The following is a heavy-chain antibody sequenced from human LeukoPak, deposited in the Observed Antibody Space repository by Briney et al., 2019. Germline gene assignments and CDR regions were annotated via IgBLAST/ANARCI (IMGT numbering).Heavy chain of an antibody. CDR1: GYSITSAYY. Sequence: PSETLSLTCTVSGYSITSAYYGGWIRQPPGKGLEWIGSFFLKGSTYYTPSLKSRVTISVATSKNQFSLKLTSLTAADTAVYYCARARVGELLWPKRGEYNWFDPWGQGTLVTVSS. V-gene: IGHV4-38-2*02. J-gene: IGHJ5*02. CDR3: ARARVGELLWPKRGEYNWFDP. CDR2: FFLKGST. D-gene: IGHD3-10*01.